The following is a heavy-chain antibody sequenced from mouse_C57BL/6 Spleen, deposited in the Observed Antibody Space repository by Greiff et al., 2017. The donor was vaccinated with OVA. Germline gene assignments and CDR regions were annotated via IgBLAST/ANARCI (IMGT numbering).Heavy chain of an antibody. V-gene: IGHV5-6*01. CDR2: ISSGGSYT. CDR1: GFTFSSYG. J-gene: IGHJ2*01. D-gene: IGHD1-1*01. Sequence: EVQLVESGGDLVKPGGSLKLSCAASGFTFSSYGMSWVRQTPDKRLEWVATISSGGSYTYYPDSVKGRFTISRDNATNTLYLQMSSLKSEDTAMDYCARNYGSSYYFDYWGQGTTLTVSS. CDR3: ARNYGSSYYFDY.